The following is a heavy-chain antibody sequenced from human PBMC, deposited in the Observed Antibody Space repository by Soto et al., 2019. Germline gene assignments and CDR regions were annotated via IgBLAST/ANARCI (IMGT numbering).Heavy chain of an antibody. CDR2: ISSSSSYI. V-gene: IGHV3-21*01. D-gene: IGHD3-22*01. Sequence: GGSRRLSCAASGFTFSSYSMNWVRQAPGKGLEWVSSISSSSSYIYYADSVKGRFTISRDNAKNSLYLQMNSLRAEDTAVYYCAREGYYDTTDAFDIWGQGTMVTVSS. J-gene: IGHJ3*02. CDR3: AREGYYDTTDAFDI. CDR1: GFTFSSYS.